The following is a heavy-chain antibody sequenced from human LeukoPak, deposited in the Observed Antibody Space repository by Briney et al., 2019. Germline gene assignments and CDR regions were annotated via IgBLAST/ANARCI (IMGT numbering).Heavy chain of an antibody. D-gene: IGHD6-13*01. V-gene: IGHV3-30-3*01. CDR1: GFTFSSYA. CDR3: ARDRQPGYSSSPPPDY. Sequence: GRSLRLSCGASGFTFSSYAMHWVRQAPGKGLEWVAVISYDGSNKYYADSVKGRFTISRDNSKNTLYLQMNSLRAEDTAVYYCARDRQPGYSSSPPPDYWGQGTLVTVSS. J-gene: IGHJ4*02. CDR2: ISYDGSNK.